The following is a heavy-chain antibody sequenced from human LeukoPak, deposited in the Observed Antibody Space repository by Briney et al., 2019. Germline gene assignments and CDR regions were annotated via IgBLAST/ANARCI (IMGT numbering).Heavy chain of an antibody. CDR2: ISAYNGNT. CDR3: ARDLAYCSGGSCTSTKLPFDP. J-gene: IGHJ5*02. V-gene: IGHV1-18*01. CDR1: GYTFTSYG. Sequence: ASVKVSCKASGYTFTSYGISWVRQAPGQGLEWMGWISAYNGNTNYAQKLQGRVTMTTDTSTSTAYMELRSLRSDDTAVYYCARDLAYCSGGSCTSTKLPFDPWGQGTLVNVSS. D-gene: IGHD2-15*01.